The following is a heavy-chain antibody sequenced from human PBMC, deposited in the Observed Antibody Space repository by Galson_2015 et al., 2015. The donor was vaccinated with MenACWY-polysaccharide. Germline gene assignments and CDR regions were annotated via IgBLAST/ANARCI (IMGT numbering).Heavy chain of an antibody. CDR1: RLIVSPYW. V-gene: IGHV3-7*01. J-gene: IGHJ6*02. CDR2: IKQDGSEK. D-gene: IGHD1-7*01. Sequence: SLRLSCAPSRLIVSPYWMNWVRQAPGKGLEWVANIKQDGSEKNYVDSVKGRFTISRDNAKNSLYPQMNSLRDEDTAVYYCASGTISSSPPPFPYYYGMYVWGQGTTVPVPS. CDR3: ASGTISSSPPPFPYYYGMYV.